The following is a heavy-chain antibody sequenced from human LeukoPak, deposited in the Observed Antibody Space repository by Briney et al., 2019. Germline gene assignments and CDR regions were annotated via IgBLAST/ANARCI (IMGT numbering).Heavy chain of an antibody. CDR2: IDWDDDK. D-gene: IGHD6-13*01. CDR1: GFSLSTSGMC. CDR3: ARTPPVAAAGSFDY. J-gene: IGHJ4*02. Sequence: SGPTLVNPTQTLTLTRTFSGFSLSTSGMCVSWIRQPPGKALEWLARIDWDDDKHYSTSLKTRLTISMDTSKNQVVLTMTNMDPVDTATYYCARTPPVAAAGSFDYWGQGTLVTVSS. V-gene: IGHV2-70*11.